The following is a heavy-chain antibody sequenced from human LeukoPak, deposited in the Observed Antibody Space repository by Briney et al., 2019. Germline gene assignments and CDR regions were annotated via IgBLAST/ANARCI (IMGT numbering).Heavy chain of an antibody. V-gene: IGHV3-48*02. CDR2: ISPTSSDI. D-gene: IGHD6-13*01. J-gene: IGHJ4*02. CDR1: GFTFSGYS. Sequence: GGSLRLSCAASGFTFSGYSMNWVRQASGKGLGWVSYISPTSSDILYADSVKGRLTISRDNAKNSMCLQMNSLRDEDTAVYYCARAAYASSPDYWGQGTLVTVSS. CDR3: ARAAYASSPDY.